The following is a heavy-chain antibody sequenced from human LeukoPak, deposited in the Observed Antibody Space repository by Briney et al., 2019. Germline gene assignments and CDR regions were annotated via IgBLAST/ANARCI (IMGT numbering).Heavy chain of an antibody. D-gene: IGHD3-10*01. J-gene: IGHJ6*02. CDR2: ISSSGSTI. CDR3: ARDRPDYYGSGSYYYYYGMDV. V-gene: IGHV3-11*01. CDR1: GFTFSDYY. Sequence: PGGSLRLSCAASGFTFSDYYMSWIRQAPGKGLEWVSYISSSGSTIYYADSVKGRFTISRDNAKSSLYLQMNSLRAEDTAVYYCARDRPDYYGSGSYYYYYGMDVWGQGTTVTVSS.